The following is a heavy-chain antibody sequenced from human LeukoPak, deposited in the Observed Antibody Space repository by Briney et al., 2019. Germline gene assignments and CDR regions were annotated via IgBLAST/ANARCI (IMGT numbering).Heavy chain of an antibody. Sequence: GGSLRLSCAASGFTFSRNAMTWVRQAPGKGLEWVSAISGSGGTTYYADSVKGRFTISRDNSKNTLYLQMNSLRAEDTVVYYCARDIMLAAAGHDAFDIWGQGTMVTVSS. CDR3: ARDIMLAAAGHDAFDI. V-gene: IGHV3-23*01. CDR2: ISGSGGTT. CDR1: GFTFSRNA. D-gene: IGHD6-13*01. J-gene: IGHJ3*02.